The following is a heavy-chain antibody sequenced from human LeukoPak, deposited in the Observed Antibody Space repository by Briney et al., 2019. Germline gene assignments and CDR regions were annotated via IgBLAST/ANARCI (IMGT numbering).Heavy chain of an antibody. Sequence: SETLSLTCAVYGGSFSGYFWSWIRQPPGKGLEWIGEINHSGSTNYNPSLKSRVTISVDTSKNQFSLKLSSVTAADTAVYYCARGASYYLDYWGQGTLVTVSS. J-gene: IGHJ4*02. V-gene: IGHV4-34*01. CDR2: INHSGST. CDR3: ARGASYYLDY. CDR1: GGSFSGYF.